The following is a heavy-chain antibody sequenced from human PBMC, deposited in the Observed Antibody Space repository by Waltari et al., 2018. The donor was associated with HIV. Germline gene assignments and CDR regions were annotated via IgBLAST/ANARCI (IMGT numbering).Heavy chain of an antibody. Sequence: QVHLEESRPGLVRPSETLSLTCTVSRDSVTSGQRYWSWIRQPPGKGLEWIGYIFYNDHNHSPEYNPSLESRVTISVATSRNHVSMNLTSVTTADAALYFCASGRILTGYWGTDYYYGMDVWGQGTTVVVSS. CDR2: IFYNDHNHSP. V-gene: IGHV4-61*03. J-gene: IGHJ6*01. D-gene: IGHD3-9*01. CDR1: RDSVTSGQRY. CDR3: ASGRILTGYWGTDYYYGMDV.